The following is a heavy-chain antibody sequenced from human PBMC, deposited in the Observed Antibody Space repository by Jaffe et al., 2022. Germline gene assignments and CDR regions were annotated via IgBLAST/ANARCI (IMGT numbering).Heavy chain of an antibody. J-gene: IGHJ4*02. Sequence: EVQLLESGGGLVQPGGSLRLSCASSGFTFTNYAMSWVRQAPGKGLEWVSALSVSGVTTYYADSVKGRFTISRDNSMNTLYLQMNSLRAEDTAIYYCAKMATVGTISGKHPLDYWGQGTLVTVSS. V-gene: IGHV3-23*01. CDR3: AKMATVGTISGKHPLDY. CDR2: LSVSGVTT. CDR1: GFTFTNYA. D-gene: IGHD6-13*01.